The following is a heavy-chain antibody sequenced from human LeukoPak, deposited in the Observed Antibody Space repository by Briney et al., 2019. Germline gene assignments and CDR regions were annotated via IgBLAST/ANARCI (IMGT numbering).Heavy chain of an antibody. J-gene: IGHJ3*02. Sequence: SETLSLTCAVYGGSFSGYYWSWIRQPPGKGLEWIEEINHSGSTNYNPSLKSRVTISVDTSKNQFSLKLSSVTAADTAVYYCARDNVESLGLHAFDIWGQGTMVTVSS. CDR1: GGSFSGYY. CDR2: INHSGST. D-gene: IGHD1-20*01. V-gene: IGHV4-34*01. CDR3: ARDNVESLGLHAFDI.